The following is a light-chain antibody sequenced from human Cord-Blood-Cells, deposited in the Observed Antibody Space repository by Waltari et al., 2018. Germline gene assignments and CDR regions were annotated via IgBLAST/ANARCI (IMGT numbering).Light chain of an antibody. CDR1: SSDVGGYNY. J-gene: IGLJ1*01. V-gene: IGLV2-11*01. CDR2: DVS. CDR3: CSYAGSYV. Sequence: QSALTQPRSVSGSPRQSVTISCTGTSSDVGGYNYVSWYQQNPGKAPKLMIYDVSKRPSGVPDRFSGSKSGNTASLTISGLQAEDEADYYCCSYAGSYVFGTGTKVTVL.